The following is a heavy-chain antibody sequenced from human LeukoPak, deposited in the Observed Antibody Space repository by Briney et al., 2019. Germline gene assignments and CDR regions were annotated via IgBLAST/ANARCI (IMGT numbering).Heavy chain of an antibody. V-gene: IGHV5-51*03. Sequence: GESLKISCKGSGYSFTSYWIDWVRQMPGKGLEWMGIIYPGDSDTRYSPSFQGQVTISADKSISTAYLQWSSLKASDTAMYYCARLGVVGATRAYFDYWGQGTLVTVSS. CDR3: ARLGVVGATRAYFDY. J-gene: IGHJ4*02. D-gene: IGHD1-26*01. CDR2: IYPGDSDT. CDR1: GYSFTSYW.